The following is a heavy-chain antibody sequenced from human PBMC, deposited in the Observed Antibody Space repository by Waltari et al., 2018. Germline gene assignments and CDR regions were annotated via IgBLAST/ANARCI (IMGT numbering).Heavy chain of an antibody. CDR2: ISYDGSNK. Sequence: QVQLVESGGGVVQPGRSLRLSCAASGFTFSSYGMPWVRQAPGKGLEWVAVISYDGSNKYYADPVKGRFTISRDNSKNTLYLQMNSLRAEDTAVYYCAKDWGNYYDSSGYYGEGRYWGQGTLVTVSS. J-gene: IGHJ4*02. CDR1: GFTFSSYG. CDR3: AKDWGNYYDSSGYYGEGRY. D-gene: IGHD3-22*01. V-gene: IGHV3-30*18.